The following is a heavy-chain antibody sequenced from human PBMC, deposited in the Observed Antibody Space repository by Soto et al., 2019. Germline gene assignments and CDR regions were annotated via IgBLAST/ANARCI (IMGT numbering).Heavy chain of an antibody. CDR3: ARGVEAAGTDY. D-gene: IGHD6-13*01. J-gene: IGHJ4*02. V-gene: IGHV3-74*01. CDR1: GFRFSNYW. Sequence: EVQLVESGGGLVQPGGSLRLYCAVSGFRFSNYWMNWGRQAPGKGLVWVAHITSDGSGTGYADSVKGRFTISRDNAKNTLSLQMSSLRAEDTGVYYCARGVEAAGTDYWGQGTLVTVSS. CDR2: ITSDGSGT.